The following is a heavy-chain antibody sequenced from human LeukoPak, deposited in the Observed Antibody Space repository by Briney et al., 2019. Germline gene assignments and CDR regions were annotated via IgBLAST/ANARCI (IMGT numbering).Heavy chain of an antibody. CDR2: ISYIGST. CDR1: DASISGHY. D-gene: IGHD2-8*01. J-gene: IGHJ3*02. V-gene: IGHV4-59*11. CDR3: ARDQISMNAFDM. Sequence: SETLSLTCTVSDASISGHYLTWIRQPPGKGLEWIGYISYIGSTIYNPSLKSRVTISVDTSKNQFSLKLSSVTAADTAVYYCARDQISMNAFDMWGQGTMVTVSS.